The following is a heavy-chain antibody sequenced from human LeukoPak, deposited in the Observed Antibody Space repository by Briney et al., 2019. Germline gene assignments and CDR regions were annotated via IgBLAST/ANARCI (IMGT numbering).Heavy chain of an antibody. CDR3: ARGPEGQPWKWFDP. Sequence: PSETLSLTCTVSGGSISSYYWSWIRQPPGKGLEWIGYIYYSGSTNYNPSLKSRVTISVDTSKNQFSLKLSSVTAADTAVYYCARGPEGQPWKWFDPWGQGTLVTVSS. J-gene: IGHJ5*02. V-gene: IGHV4-59*01. D-gene: IGHD1-1*01. CDR2: IYYSGST. CDR1: GGSISSYY.